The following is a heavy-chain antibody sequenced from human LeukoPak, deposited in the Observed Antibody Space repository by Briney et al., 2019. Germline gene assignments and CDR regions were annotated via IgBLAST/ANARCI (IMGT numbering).Heavy chain of an antibody. CDR2: ISRSSGSSI. D-gene: IGHD6-19*01. V-gene: IGHV3-48*03. J-gene: IGHJ4*02. Sequence: QPGGSLRLSCAASGFTFSNYEMNWVRQAPGKGLEWVSYISRSSGSSIYYADSVKGRFTISRDNAKNSLYLQMSSLRAEDTAVYYCTRDSSGWYYFDYWGQGILVTVSS. CDR3: TRDSSGWYYFDY. CDR1: GFTFSNYE.